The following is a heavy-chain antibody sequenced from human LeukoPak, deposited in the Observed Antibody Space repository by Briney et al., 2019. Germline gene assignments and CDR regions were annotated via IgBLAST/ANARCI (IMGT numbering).Heavy chain of an antibody. J-gene: IGHJ4*02. Sequence: PSETLSLTCAVSGYSIRSGDYWGWIRQSPGKGLEWIWSIYHSGSTHYNPSLKSRVTISVDTSKNQFSLMLSSVTAADTAVYYCARNRSVTTTPGFDHWGQGTLVTVSS. CDR3: ARNRSVTTTPGFDH. V-gene: IGHV4-38-2*01. D-gene: IGHD4-17*01. CDR2: IYHSGST. CDR1: GYSIRSGDY.